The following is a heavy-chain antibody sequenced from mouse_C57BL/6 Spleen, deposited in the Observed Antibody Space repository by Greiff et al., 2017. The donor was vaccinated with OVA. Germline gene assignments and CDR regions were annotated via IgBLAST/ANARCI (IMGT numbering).Heavy chain of an antibody. CDR2: IDPSDSYT. CDR3: ARGDRDY. CDR1: GYTFTSYW. V-gene: IGHV1-50*01. D-gene: IGHD3-3*01. Sequence: QVQLKQPGAELVKPGASVKLSCMASGYTFTSYWMQWVKQRPGQGLEWIGEIDPSDSYTNYNQKFKGKATLTVDTSSSTAYMQLSSLTSEDSAVYYCARGDRDYWGQGTTLTVSA. J-gene: IGHJ2*01.